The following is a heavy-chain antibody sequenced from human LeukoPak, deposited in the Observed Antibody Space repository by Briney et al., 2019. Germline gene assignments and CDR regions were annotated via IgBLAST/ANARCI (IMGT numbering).Heavy chain of an antibody. CDR1: GGSISSYY. D-gene: IGHD6-13*01. V-gene: IGHV4-59*12. CDR3: ATRAGYSTLGGWFDP. J-gene: IGHJ5*02. CDR2: IYYSGST. Sequence: PSETLSLTCTVSGGSISSYYWSWIRQPPGKRLEWIGYIYYSGSTNYNPSLKSRVTISVDTSKNQFSLKLSSVTAADTAVYYCATRAGYSTLGGWFDPWGQGTLVTVSS.